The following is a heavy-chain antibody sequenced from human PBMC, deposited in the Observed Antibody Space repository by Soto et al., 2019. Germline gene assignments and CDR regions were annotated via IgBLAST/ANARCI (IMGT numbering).Heavy chain of an antibody. CDR1: GFPFSSYG. V-gene: IGHV3-30*18. J-gene: IGHJ6*02. D-gene: IGHD2-21*02. CDR2: ISYDGSDR. CDR3: AKVAQGDLLISDYGMDV. Sequence: SLRLSCAASGFPFSSYGMHWVRQAPGKGLEWVVLISYDGSDRYYADSVKGRFTVSRDNSRNTLDLQMNSLRAEDTAVYYCAKVAQGDLLISDYGMDVWGQGTTVTVSS.